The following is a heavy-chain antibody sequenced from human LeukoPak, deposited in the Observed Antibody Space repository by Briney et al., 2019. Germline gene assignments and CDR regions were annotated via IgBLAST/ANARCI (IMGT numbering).Heavy chain of an antibody. D-gene: IGHD3-10*01. CDR2: ISGSGGST. CDR3: ARDTRLLWFGELPF. Sequence: TGGSLRLSCAASGFTFSSYAMSWVRQAPGKGLEWVSAISGSGGSTYYADSVKGRFTISRDNAKNSLYLQMNSLRAEDTAVYYCARDTRLLWFGELPFWGQGTLVTVSS. J-gene: IGHJ4*02. V-gene: IGHV3-23*01. CDR1: GFTFSSYA.